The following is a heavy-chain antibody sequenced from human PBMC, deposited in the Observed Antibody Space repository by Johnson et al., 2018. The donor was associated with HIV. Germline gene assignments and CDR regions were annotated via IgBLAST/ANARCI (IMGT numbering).Heavy chain of an antibody. CDR2: IYSGGST. D-gene: IGHD6-19*01. CDR1: GFTVSSNY. Sequence: VQLVESGGGLVQPGGSLRLSCAASGFTVSSNYMSWVRQAPGKGLEWVSVIYSGGSTYYADSVKGRFTISRDNSKNTLYLQMNSLRAEDTAVYYCARVHPAVAGIDAFDIWGQGTMVTVSS. J-gene: IGHJ3*02. CDR3: ARVHPAVAGIDAFDI. V-gene: IGHV3-66*02.